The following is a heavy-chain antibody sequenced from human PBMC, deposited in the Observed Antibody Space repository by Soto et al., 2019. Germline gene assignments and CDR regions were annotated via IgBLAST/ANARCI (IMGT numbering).Heavy chain of an antibody. CDR3: ARDRYGSTLDF. CDR1: GCNIRNYY. D-gene: IGHD3-10*01. CDR2: IHYSGGT. Sequence: PSESLSIACRISGCNIRNYYWSWIRQSPGNRLEWIGYIHYSGGTNSNPSLKSRVAMSVDTSKNQFSLKLSSVTAADTAVYYCARDRYGSTLDFWGEGNLVTVSS. V-gene: IGHV4-59*01. J-gene: IGHJ4*02.